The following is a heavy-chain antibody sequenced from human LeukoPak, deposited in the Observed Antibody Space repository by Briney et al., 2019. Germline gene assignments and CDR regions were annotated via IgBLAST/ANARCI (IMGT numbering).Heavy chain of an antibody. Sequence: SETLSLTCTVSGGSISSRSYYWGWLRQPPGKGLEWIGSAYYSGSPFYNPSLKSRVTISVDTSNNQFSLKLSSVTAADTAVYYCARGAGDWSSFDYWGQGTLVTVSS. CDR3: ARGAGDWSSFDY. J-gene: IGHJ4*02. V-gene: IGHV4-39*01. CDR2: AYYSGSP. D-gene: IGHD3-3*01. CDR1: GGSISSRSYY.